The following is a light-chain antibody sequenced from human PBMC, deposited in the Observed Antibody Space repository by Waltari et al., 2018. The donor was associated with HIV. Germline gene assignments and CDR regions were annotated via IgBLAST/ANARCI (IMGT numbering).Light chain of an antibody. J-gene: IGKJ4*01. V-gene: IGKV3D-15*01. CDR1: QSIRTN. Sequence: ILMTQSPVTLSVSPGERATLSCWASQSIRTNLAWYEQKPGQTPRLLIYGASTRATSTPARFSGSGSGTEFTLTISSLQSEDLAFYYCQQYHNWPITFGGGTKVEIK. CDR2: GAS. CDR3: QQYHNWPIT.